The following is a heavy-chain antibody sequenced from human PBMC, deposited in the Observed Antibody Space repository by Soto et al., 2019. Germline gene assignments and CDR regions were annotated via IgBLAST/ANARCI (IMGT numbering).Heavy chain of an antibody. V-gene: IGHV1-69*13. CDR2: IIPIFGTA. CDR3: ARSPHYDLWSGYQSWWFDP. J-gene: IGHJ5*02. Sequence: GASVKVSCKASGGTFSSYAISWVRQAPGQGLEWMGGIIPIFGTANYAQKFQGRVTITADESTSTAYMELSSLRSEDTAVYYCARSPHYDLWSGYQSWWFDPWGQGTLVTVS. CDR1: GGTFSSYA. D-gene: IGHD3-3*01.